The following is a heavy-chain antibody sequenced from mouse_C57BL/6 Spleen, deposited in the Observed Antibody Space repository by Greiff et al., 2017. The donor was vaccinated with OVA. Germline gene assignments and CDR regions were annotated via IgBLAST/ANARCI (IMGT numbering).Heavy chain of an antibody. D-gene: IGHD2-4*01. CDR2: IYPSDSET. CDR1: GYTFTSYW. V-gene: IGHV1-61*01. CDR3: AREGYDYDGLYY. J-gene: IGHJ2*01. Sequence: QVQLQQPGAELVRPGSSVKLSCKASGYTFTSYWMDWVKQRPGQGLEWIGNIYPSDSETHYNQKFKDKATLTVDKSSSTAYMQLSSLTSEDSAVYYCAREGYDYDGLYYWGQGTTLTVSA.